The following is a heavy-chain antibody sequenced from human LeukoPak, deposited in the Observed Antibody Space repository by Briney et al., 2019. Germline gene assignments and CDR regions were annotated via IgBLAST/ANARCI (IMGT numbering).Heavy chain of an antibody. V-gene: IGHV3-74*01. CDR2: IASDGSST. J-gene: IGHJ4*02. Sequence: GGSLRLSCAASGFTFSSYWMNWVRQAPGKGLVWVPRIASDGSSTTYADSVKGRFTISRDNAKNSLYLQMSSLRAEDTAVYYCARGGRPDYWGQGTLVTVSS. CDR3: ARGGRPDY. D-gene: IGHD3-10*01. CDR1: GFTFSSYW.